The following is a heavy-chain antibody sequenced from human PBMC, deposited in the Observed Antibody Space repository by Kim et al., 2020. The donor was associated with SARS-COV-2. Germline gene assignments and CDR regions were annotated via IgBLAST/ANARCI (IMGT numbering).Heavy chain of an antibody. J-gene: IGHJ4*02. CDR3: ASGNDILTGYHY. Sequence: YYADSVRGRFTISRDNAKNSLYLQMNSLRAEDTAVYYCASGNDILTGYHYWGQGTLVTVSS. D-gene: IGHD3-9*01. V-gene: IGHV3-21*01.